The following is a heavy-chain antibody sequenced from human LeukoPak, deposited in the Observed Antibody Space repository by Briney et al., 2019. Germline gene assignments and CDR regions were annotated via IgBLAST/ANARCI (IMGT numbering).Heavy chain of an antibody. J-gene: IGHJ3*02. V-gene: IGHV3-7*01. Sequence: GGSLRLSCAASGFTFSSYWMSWVRQAPGKGLEWVANIKQDGSEKYYVDSVKGRFTISRDNAKNSLYLHMNSLRAEDTAGYYCARGGSSDWYENAFDIRGQGTMVTVSS. CDR2: IKQDGSEK. D-gene: IGHD6-19*01. CDR1: GFTFSSYW. CDR3: ARGGSSDWYENAFDI.